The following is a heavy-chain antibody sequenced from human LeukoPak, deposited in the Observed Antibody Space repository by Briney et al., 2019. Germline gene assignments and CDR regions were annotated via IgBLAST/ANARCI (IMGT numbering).Heavy chain of an antibody. CDR3: ARDPYGSGRGFYYYGMDV. V-gene: IGHV3-48*03. CDR1: GFAFSIYR. CDR2: IHLSGTPT. Sequence: GGSLRLSCEASGFAFSIYRMNWVRQAPGKGLEWVSYIHLSGTPTHYADPVKGRFSISRDNVKNSLYLRTNSLRAEDTAVYYCARDPYGSGRGFYYYGMDVWGQGTTVTVSS. J-gene: IGHJ6*02. D-gene: IGHD3-10*01.